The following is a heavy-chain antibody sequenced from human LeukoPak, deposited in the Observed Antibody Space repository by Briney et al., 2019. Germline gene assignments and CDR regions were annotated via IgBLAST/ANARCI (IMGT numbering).Heavy chain of an antibody. CDR1: GGSISSGSYY. D-gene: IGHD1-26*01. V-gene: IGHV4-61*02. J-gene: IGHJ5*02. CDR2: IYTSGST. CDR3: ARVGSLVGAPRASLNWFDP. Sequence: SQTLSLTCTVSGGSISSGSYYWSWIRQPAGKGLEWIGRIYTSGSTNYNPSLKSRVTISVDTSKNQFSLKLSSVTATDTAGYYCARVGSLVGAPRASLNWFDPWGQGTLVTVSS.